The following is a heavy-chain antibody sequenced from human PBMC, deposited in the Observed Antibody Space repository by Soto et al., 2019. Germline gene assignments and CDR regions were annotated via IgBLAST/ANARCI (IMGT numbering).Heavy chain of an antibody. CDR2: INHSGST. CDR3: ARGLGYCSSTSCYDSDYYYYYGMDV. D-gene: IGHD2-2*01. Sequence: SETLSLTCAVYGGSFSGYYWSWIRQPPGKGLEWIGEINHSGSTNYNPSLKSRVTISVDTSKNQFSLKLSSVTAADTAVYYCARGLGYCSSTSCYDSDYYYYYGMDVWGQGTTVT. V-gene: IGHV4-34*01. CDR1: GGSFSGYY. J-gene: IGHJ6*02.